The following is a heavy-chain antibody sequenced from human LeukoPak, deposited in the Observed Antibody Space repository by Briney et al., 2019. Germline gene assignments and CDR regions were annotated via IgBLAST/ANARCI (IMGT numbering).Heavy chain of an antibody. D-gene: IGHD6-13*01. V-gene: IGHV3-30*18. J-gene: IGHJ3*02. Sequence: GRSLRLSCAASGFTFSSYGMHWVRQAPGKGLEWLAVISYDGSERNYADSVKGRFFISRDNSKNTLDLQMNSLRAEDTAVYYCAKAGYCSSWYLVNSLDIWGQGTMVTVS. CDR1: GFTFSSYG. CDR3: AKAGYCSSWYLVNSLDI. CDR2: ISYDGSER.